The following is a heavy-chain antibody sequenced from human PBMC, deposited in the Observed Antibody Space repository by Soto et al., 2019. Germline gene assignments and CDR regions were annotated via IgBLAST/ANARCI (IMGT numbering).Heavy chain of an antibody. CDR2: IYYGGIT. V-gene: IGHV4-61*01. J-gene: IGHJ4*02. CDR1: GGSVSSGSYY. Sequence: TLSLTCTVSGGSVSSGSYYWNWIRQPPGKGLEWIGYIYYGGITNYNPSLKSRVTISVDMSKNQFSLKLRSVTAADTAVYYCARVNGGPYFFDNWGQGALVTVSS. CDR3: ARVNGGPYFFDN. D-gene: IGHD2-8*01.